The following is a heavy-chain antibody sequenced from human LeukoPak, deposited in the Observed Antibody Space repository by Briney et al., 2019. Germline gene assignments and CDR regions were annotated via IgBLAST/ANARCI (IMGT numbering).Heavy chain of an antibody. CDR3: ARLRYDSSGYYYLTSYFDY. CDR2: IYYSGST. Sequence: PSETLSLTCTVSGGSVSSGSYYWSWIRQPPGKGLEWIGYIYYSGSTNYNPSLKSRVTISVDTSKNQFSLKLSSVTAADTAVYYCARLRYDSSGYYYLTSYFDYWGQGTLVTVSS. CDR1: GGSVSSGSYY. D-gene: IGHD3-22*01. V-gene: IGHV4-61*01. J-gene: IGHJ4*02.